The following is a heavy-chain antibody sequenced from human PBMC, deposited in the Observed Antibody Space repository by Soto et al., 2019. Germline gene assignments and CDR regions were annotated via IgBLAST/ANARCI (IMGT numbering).Heavy chain of an antibody. J-gene: IGHJ4*02. CDR1: GFTFSSYA. Sequence: GGSLRLSCAASGFTFSSYAMSWVRQAPGKGLEWVSAISGSGGSTYYADSVKGRFTISRDNSKNTLYLQMNSLRAEDTAVYYCAKTPQYYDFWSGRTTYYFDYWGQGTLVTVSS. CDR3: AKTPQYYDFWSGRTTYYFDY. D-gene: IGHD3-3*01. V-gene: IGHV3-23*01. CDR2: ISGSGGST.